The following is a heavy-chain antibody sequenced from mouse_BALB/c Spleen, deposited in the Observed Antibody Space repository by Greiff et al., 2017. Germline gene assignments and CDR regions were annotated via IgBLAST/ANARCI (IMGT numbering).Heavy chain of an antibody. J-gene: IGHJ4*01. CDR1: GFNIKDTY. CDR2: IDPANGNT. V-gene: IGHV14-3*02. CDR3: AKALRGMDY. D-gene: IGHD1-1*01. Sequence: VQLKQSGAELVKPGSSVKLSCTASGFNIKDTYMHWVKQRPEQGLEWIGRIDPANGNTKYDPKFQGKATITADTSSNTAYLQLSSLTSEDTAVYYCAKALRGMDYWGQGTSVTVSS.